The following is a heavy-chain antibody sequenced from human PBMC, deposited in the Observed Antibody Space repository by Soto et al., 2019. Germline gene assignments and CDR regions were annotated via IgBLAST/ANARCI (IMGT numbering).Heavy chain of an antibody. Sequence: TSETLSLTCTVSGGSISSYSWSWIRQPRGKGLEWIGYIYYSGSTNYNPSLKSRVTISVDTSKNQFALKLSSVTAADTAVYYCARYYYAISGYYTGASWGQGTMVTVSS. CDR3: ARYYYAISGYYTGAS. CDR2: IYYSGST. J-gene: IGHJ3*01. V-gene: IGHV4-59*01. CDR1: GGSISSYS. D-gene: IGHD3-22*01.